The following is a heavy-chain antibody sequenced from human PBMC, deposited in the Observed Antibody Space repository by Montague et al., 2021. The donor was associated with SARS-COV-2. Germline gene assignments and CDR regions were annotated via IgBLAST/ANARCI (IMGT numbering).Heavy chain of an antibody. CDR1: GGSISSYY. CDR3: ARTEYNWNNWFDP. CDR2: IFHSGIT. J-gene: IGHJ5*02. D-gene: IGHD1-20*01. Sequence: ETLSPTCSVAGGSISSYYWSWIRQSPGKGLEWIGYIFHSGITDYNPSLKSRVTISVDMSKNQFSLQLNSVTAADSAVYYCARTEYNWNNWFDPWGQGTLVTVSS. V-gene: IGHV4-59*13.